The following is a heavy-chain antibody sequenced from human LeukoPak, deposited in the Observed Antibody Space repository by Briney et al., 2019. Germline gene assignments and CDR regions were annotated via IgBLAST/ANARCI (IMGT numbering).Heavy chain of an antibody. Sequence: ASVKVSCKASGYTFTTYGISWVRQAPGQGLEWMGWSSPYNGNTNYAQKLRGRVTMTTDTSTSTAYMELRSLRSDDTAVYYCARGGTRGWRTPNDDYWGQGTLVTVSS. CDR3: ARGGTRGWRTPNDDY. CDR1: GYTFTTYG. D-gene: IGHD6-19*01. J-gene: IGHJ4*02. V-gene: IGHV1-18*01. CDR2: SSPYNGNT.